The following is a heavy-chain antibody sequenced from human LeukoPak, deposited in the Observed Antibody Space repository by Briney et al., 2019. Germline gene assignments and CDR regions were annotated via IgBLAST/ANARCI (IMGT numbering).Heavy chain of an antibody. CDR1: GGSISSYY. V-gene: IGHV4-59*08. Sequence: SETLSLTCTVSGGSISSYYWSWIRQPPGKGLEWIGYIYYIGGTNYNPSLKSRVTISVDTSKNQFSLKLRSVMAADTAVYYCARAYCVGDCTVLHIYFDNWGQGTLVTVSS. CDR2: IYYIGGT. J-gene: IGHJ4*02. CDR3: ARAYCVGDCTVLHIYFDN. D-gene: IGHD2-21*02.